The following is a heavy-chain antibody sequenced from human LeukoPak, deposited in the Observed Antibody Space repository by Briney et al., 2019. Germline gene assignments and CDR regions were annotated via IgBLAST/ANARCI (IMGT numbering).Heavy chain of an antibody. CDR2: INPNSGGT. D-gene: IGHD2-2*01. CDR3: ARDPTSCSSTSCENDY. Sequence: ASVKVSCKASGYTFTGYYMHWVRQAPGQGLEWMGWINPNSGGTNYAQKFQGRVTMTRDTSISTAYMELSRLRSDDTAVYYCARDPTSCSSTSCENDYWGQGTLVTVSS. V-gene: IGHV1-2*02. J-gene: IGHJ4*02. CDR1: GYTFTGYY.